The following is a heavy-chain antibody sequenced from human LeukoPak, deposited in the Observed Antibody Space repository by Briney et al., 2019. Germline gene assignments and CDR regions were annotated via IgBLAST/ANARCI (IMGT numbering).Heavy chain of an antibody. D-gene: IGHD6-13*01. J-gene: IGHJ5*02. Sequence: SETLSLTCSVSGDSIIGYYWGWIRQPPGKGLEWIGNIYYTGNTYYNSSLKSRVTISLDTSKNQFSLKLSSVTAADTAVYYCARQYSSSRQFDPWGQGTLVTVSS. CDR2: IYYTGNT. CDR1: GDSIIGYY. CDR3: ARQYSSSRQFDP. V-gene: IGHV4-38-2*02.